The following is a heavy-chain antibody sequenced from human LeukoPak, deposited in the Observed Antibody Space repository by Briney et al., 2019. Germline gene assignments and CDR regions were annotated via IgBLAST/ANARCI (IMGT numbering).Heavy chain of an antibody. D-gene: IGHD3-10*01. CDR3: ARDSDYYGMDV. CDR1: GGSISSGGYS. CDR2: IYHNGST. V-gene: IGHV4-30-2*01. J-gene: IGHJ6*02. Sequence: SETLSLTCAVSGGSISSGGYSWSWIRQPPGTGLEWIGYIYHNGSTYYNPSLKSRVTISVDRSKNQLSLKLSSVTAADTAVYYCARDSDYYGMDVWGQGTTVTVSS.